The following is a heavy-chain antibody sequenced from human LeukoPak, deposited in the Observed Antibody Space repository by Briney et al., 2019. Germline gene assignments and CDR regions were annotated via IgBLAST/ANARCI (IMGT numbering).Heavy chain of an antibody. D-gene: IGHD2-15*01. Sequence: GASVKVSCKASGYTFTSYDINWVRQATGQGLEWMGWMNPNSGNTGYAQKFQGRVTMTRNTPISTAYMELSSLRSEDTAVYYCARKLPPIYYYGMDVWGQGTTVTVSS. CDR3: ARKLPPIYYYGMDV. V-gene: IGHV1-8*01. J-gene: IGHJ6*02. CDR2: MNPNSGNT. CDR1: GYTFTSYD.